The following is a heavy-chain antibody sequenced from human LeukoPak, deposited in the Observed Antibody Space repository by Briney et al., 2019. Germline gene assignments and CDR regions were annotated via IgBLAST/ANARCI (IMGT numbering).Heavy chain of an antibody. D-gene: IGHD5-18*01. CDR3: TRDDPAPVDKATRGSFDP. V-gene: IGHV3-49*04. CDR2: IRSNAYGGTT. CDR1: GFRFGDNA. J-gene: IGHJ5*02. Sequence: GGPLRLSCATSGFRFGDNAMGWVRQAPGKGLEWISYIRSNAYGGTTEYAASVKGRFTISRDDSKNIAYLQMNSLKIEDTAVYFCTRDDPAPVDKATRGSFDPWGQGTLVTVSS.